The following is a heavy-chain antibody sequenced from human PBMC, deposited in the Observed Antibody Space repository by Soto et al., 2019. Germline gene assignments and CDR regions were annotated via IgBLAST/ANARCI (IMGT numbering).Heavy chain of an antibody. CDR1: GGSISSYY. CDR3: ARVWGGAFDI. D-gene: IGHD3-10*01. Sequence: SETLSLTCTVSGGSISSYYWSWIRQPPGKGLEWIGYIYYSGSTNYNPSLKSRVTISVDTSKNQFSLKLSCVTAADTAVYYCARVWGGAFDIWGQGTMVTVSS. J-gene: IGHJ3*02. V-gene: IGHV4-59*01. CDR2: IYYSGST.